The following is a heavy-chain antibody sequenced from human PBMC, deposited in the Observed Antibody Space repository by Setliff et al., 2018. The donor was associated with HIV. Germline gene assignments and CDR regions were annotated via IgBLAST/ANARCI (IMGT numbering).Heavy chain of an antibody. D-gene: IGHD6-19*01. V-gene: IGHV4-39*07. CDR3: ARDDSSGWHFYYYYGMDV. Sequence: SETLSLTCTVSGGSISSGSYYWGWIRQPPGKGLEWIGSIYYSGSTYYNPSLKSRVTISVDTSKNQFSLKLSSVTAADTAVYYCARDDSSGWHFYYYYGMDVWGQGATVTVSS. CDR2: IYYSGST. CDR1: GGSISSGSYY. J-gene: IGHJ6*02.